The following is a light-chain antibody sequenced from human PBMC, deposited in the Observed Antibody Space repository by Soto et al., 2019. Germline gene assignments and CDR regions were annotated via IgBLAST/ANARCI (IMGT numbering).Light chain of an antibody. CDR1: ESIDTW. V-gene: IGKV1-5*03. CDR2: KAS. J-gene: IGKJ3*01. Sequence: DIQMTQFPSTLSASVGDRVTITCRASESIDTWLAWYQQKPGKAPKLLIYKASGLESGVPSRFSGSGSGTEFILTINSLQPDDFGTYYCQQYNSYSSFTFGPGTRVDIK. CDR3: QQYNSYSSFT.